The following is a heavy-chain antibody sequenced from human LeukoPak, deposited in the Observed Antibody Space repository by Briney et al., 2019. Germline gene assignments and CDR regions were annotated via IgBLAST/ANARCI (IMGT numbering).Heavy chain of an antibody. CDR1: GGSISSYY. D-gene: IGHD6-19*01. V-gene: IGHV4-4*07. CDR3: TRVTAVAGTGWFDP. Sequence: SETLSLTCTVSGGSISSYYWSWIRQPAGKGLEWIGRIYTSGSTNYNPSLKSRVTMSVDTSKNQFSLKLSSVTAADTAVYYRTRVTAVAGTGWFDPWGQGTLVTVSS. CDR2: IYTSGST. J-gene: IGHJ5*02.